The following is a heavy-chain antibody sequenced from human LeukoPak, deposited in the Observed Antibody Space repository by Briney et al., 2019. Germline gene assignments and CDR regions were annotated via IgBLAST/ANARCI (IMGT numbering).Heavy chain of an antibody. J-gene: IGHJ6*03. Sequence: ASVKVSCKASGYIFTDNYMYWVRQAPGQGLEWMAWINPNSGATKYAQKFQGRVTLSRDTSISTAYMELSGLTSDDTAVYYCARELVTIYYYYYMDVWGKGTTVTVSS. V-gene: IGHV1-2*02. CDR1: GYIFTDNY. D-gene: IGHD3-9*01. CDR2: INPNSGAT. CDR3: ARELVTIYYYYYMDV.